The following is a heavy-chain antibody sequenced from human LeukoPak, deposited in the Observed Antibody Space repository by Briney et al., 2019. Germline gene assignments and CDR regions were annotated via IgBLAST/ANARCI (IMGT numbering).Heavy chain of an antibody. CDR2: ISSSSSYI. Sequence: GGSLRLSCAASGFTFSSDSMNWVRQAPGKGVEWVSSISSSSSYIYYADSVKGGFTISRDNAKNSLYLQMNSLRAEDTAVYYCARELEDSSGYFRDYWGQGTLVTVS. CDR1: GFTFSSDS. J-gene: IGHJ4*02. CDR3: ARELEDSSGYFRDY. D-gene: IGHD3-22*01. V-gene: IGHV3-21*01.